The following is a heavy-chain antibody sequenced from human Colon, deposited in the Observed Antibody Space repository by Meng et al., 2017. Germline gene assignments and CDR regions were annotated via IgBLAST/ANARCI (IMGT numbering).Heavy chain of an antibody. V-gene: IGHV4-30-2*05. CDR3: ARGYYDSSGYGYWYFDL. CDR1: GGSISSGGYS. CDR2: IYHSGST. J-gene: IGHJ2*01. D-gene: IGHD3-22*01. Sequence: QLQLQESGSGLVKPSQTLSLTCAVSGGSISSGGYSWSWIRQPPGKGLEWIGYIYHSGSTYYNPSLKSRVTISVDTSKNQFSLKLSSVTAADTAVYYRARGYYDSSGYGYWYFDLWGRGTLVTVSS.